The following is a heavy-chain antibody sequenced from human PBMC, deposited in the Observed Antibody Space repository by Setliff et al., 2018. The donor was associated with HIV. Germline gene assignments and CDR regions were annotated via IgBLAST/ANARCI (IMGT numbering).Heavy chain of an antibody. Sequence: GASVKVSCKASGYTFTSYGITWVRQAPGQGLEWMGWIGADNGNTNYAQKFQGRVTMTTDTSTSTAYMELRSLRSDDTAVYYCARDPGYSSTWYSESFQHWGQGTVVTVSS. CDR1: GYTFTSYG. CDR2: IGADNGNT. V-gene: IGHV1-18*01. D-gene: IGHD6-13*01. J-gene: IGHJ1*01. CDR3: ARDPGYSSTWYSESFQH.